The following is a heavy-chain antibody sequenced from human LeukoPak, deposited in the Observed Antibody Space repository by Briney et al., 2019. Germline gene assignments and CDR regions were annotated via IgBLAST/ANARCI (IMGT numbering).Heavy chain of an antibody. CDR2: IYYSGST. D-gene: IGHD3-3*01. V-gene: IGHV4-39*07. J-gene: IGHJ4*02. Sequence: SETLSLTCTVSGGSISSSSYYWGWIRQPPGKGLEWIGSIYYSGSTYYNPSLKSRVTISVDTSKNQFSLKLSSVTAADTAVYYCARSTRFLEFDYWGQGTLVTDSS. CDR1: GGSISSSSYY. CDR3: ARSTRFLEFDY.